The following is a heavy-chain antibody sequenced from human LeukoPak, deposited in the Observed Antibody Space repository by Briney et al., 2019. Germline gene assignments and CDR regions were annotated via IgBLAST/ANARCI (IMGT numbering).Heavy chain of an antibody. J-gene: IGHJ4*02. Sequence: GGSLRLSCAASGFTFSSYGMHWVRPAPGKGLEWVAFIRYDGSNKYYADSVKARFTLSRGNSKNTMYLQMNTLRAEDTAVYYCATGYSSGWYGRLDYWGQGTLVTVSS. V-gene: IGHV3-30*02. CDR3: ATGYSSGWYGRLDY. D-gene: IGHD6-19*01. CDR1: GFTFSSYG. CDR2: IRYDGSNK.